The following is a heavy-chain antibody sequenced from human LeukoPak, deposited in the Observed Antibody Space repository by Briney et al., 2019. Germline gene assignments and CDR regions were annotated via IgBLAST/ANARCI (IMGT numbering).Heavy chain of an antibody. D-gene: IGHD6-19*01. V-gene: IGHV3-53*01. CDR1: GLTVSGNY. Sequence: PGGSLRLSCAASGLTVSGNYMSWVRQAQGKGLEWVSLIYSGGSTYYADSVKGRFTISRDNSKNTLYLQMNSLRAEDTAIYYCARLSFGSGWYRFDPWGQGTLVTVSS. CDR3: ARLSFGSGWYRFDP. J-gene: IGHJ5*02. CDR2: IYSGGST.